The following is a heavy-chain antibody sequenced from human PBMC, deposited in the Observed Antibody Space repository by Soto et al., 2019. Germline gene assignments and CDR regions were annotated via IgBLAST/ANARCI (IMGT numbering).Heavy chain of an antibody. CDR1: GFTFSSYW. CDR3: VRTSLVVAAATREDY. Sequence: EVQLVESGGGLVQPGGSLRLSCAASGFTFSSYWMHWVRQAPGKGLVWVSRINSGGSSTSNADSVKGRFTISRHNAKNSLYLQMNSLRAEDTAVYYCVRTSLVVAAATREDYWGQGTLVTVSS. D-gene: IGHD2-15*01. J-gene: IGHJ4*02. V-gene: IGHV3-74*01. CDR2: INSGGSST.